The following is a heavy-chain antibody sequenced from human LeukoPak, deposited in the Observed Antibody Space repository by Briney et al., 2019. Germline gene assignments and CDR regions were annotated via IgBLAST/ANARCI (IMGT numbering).Heavy chain of an antibody. Sequence: SETLSLTCAVYGGSFSGYYWNWIRQPPGKGLEWIGEINHSGSTNYNPSLKSRVTISVDTSKNQFSLKLSSVTAADTAVYYCARGDGGSYRYIDYWGQGTLVTVSS. CDR2: INHSGST. J-gene: IGHJ4*02. CDR1: GGSFSGYY. CDR3: ARGDGGSYRYIDY. D-gene: IGHD1-26*01. V-gene: IGHV4-34*01.